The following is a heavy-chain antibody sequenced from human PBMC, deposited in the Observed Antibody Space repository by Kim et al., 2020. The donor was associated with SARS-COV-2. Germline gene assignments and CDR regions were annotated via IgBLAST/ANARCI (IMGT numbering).Heavy chain of an antibody. CDR3: VKSFGACSSTSCYTAEARYYYYYMDV. CDR2: MNPNSGNT. V-gene: IGHV1-8*01. CDR1: GYTFTSYD. Sequence: ASVKVSCKASGYTFTSYDINWVRQATGQGLEWMGWMNPNSGNTGYAQKFQGRVTMTRNTSISTAYMELSSLRSEDTAVYYCVKSFGACSSTSCYTAEARYYYYYMDVWGKGTTVTVSS. J-gene: IGHJ6*03. D-gene: IGHD2-2*02.